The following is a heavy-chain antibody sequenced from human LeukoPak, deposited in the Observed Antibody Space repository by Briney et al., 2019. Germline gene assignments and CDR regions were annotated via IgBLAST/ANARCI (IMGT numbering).Heavy chain of an antibody. J-gene: IGHJ4*02. CDR2: IYSSGTT. V-gene: IGHV4-4*07. CDR3: ARGAYSFDF. CDR1: GGSITGSH. Sequence: SETLSLTCTVPGGSITGSHWSWLRQSAGKGLEWIGRIYSSGTTNYNPSLKSRVTMSLDTSKNQFSLRLSSVTAADTAVYYCARGAYSFDFWGQGALVTVSS.